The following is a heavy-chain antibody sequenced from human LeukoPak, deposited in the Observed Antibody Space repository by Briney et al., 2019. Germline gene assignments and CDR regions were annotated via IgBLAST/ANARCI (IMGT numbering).Heavy chain of an antibody. D-gene: IGHD4-11*01. CDR3: AKDLPQPTTTLIPYFDY. J-gene: IGHJ4*02. CDR1: GFTFDDYG. Sequence: GGSLRLSCAASGFTFDDYGMSWVRQAPGKGLEWASGIDWNGGSTGYADSVKGRFTISRDNAKKSLYLQMNRLRADDTAVYHCAKDLPQPTTTLIPYFDYWGQGTLVTVSS. V-gene: IGHV3-20*01. CDR2: IDWNGGST.